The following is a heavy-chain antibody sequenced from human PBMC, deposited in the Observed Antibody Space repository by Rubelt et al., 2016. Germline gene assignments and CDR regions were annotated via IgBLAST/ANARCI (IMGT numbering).Heavy chain of an antibody. CDR1: GFTFSSYG. CDR2: IRYDGSHN. D-gene: IGHD4-17*01. J-gene: IGHJ1*01. Sequence: QVQLVESGGGVVQPGGSLRPSCAASGFTFSSYGMHWVRQAPGQGLAWVAFIRYDGSHNYYADSVKGRFAISRDKSKNTLYLQMNSLRAEDTAVYYCAKPARLDYGINAEYFQHWGQGTLVTVSS. V-gene: IGHV3-30*02. CDR3: AKPARLDYGINAEYFQH.